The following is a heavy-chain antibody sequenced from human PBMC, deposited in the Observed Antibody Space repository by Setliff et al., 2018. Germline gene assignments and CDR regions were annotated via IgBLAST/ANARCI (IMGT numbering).Heavy chain of an antibody. CDR3: ARFACNGGSCYLSASDH. Sequence: GGSLRLSCAASEFTFNKYWMTWVRQAPVKGLDWVATLSDDGSNEFYADSVKGRFTISRDNATNSLYLQMNSLRAEDTAMYYCARFACNGGSCYLSASDHWGQGALVTVS. CDR1: EFTFNKYW. CDR2: LSDDGSNE. D-gene: IGHD2-15*01. V-gene: IGHV3-30*03. J-gene: IGHJ4*02.